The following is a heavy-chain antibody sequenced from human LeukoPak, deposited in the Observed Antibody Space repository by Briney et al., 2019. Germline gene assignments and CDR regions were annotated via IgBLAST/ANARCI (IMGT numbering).Heavy chain of an antibody. CDR2: ISSSSRTI. CDR1: GFTFSSYN. CDR3: ARDPDGYNTVGDY. V-gene: IGHV3-48*01. J-gene: IGHJ4*02. D-gene: IGHD5-24*01. Sequence: GGSLRLSCAASGFTFSSYNMNWVRQTPGKGLEWVSYISSSSRTIYYANSVKGRFTTSRDNAKNSLYLQMNSLRAEDTAVYYCARDPDGYNTVGDYWGQGTLVTVSS.